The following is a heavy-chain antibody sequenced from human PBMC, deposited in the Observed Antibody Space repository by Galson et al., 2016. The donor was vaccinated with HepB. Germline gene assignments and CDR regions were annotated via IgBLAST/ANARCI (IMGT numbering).Heavy chain of an antibody. Sequence: SLRLSCAASGFVFRNFAMSWVRQAPGKGLEWVSVIDGSGGNKFYTNSVSGRLTVSRDNSNNTLYLQLNSLRAEDTAVYYCAKVNGCSSCRCGYYFDSWGQGVLVTVSS. CDR3: AKVNGCSSCRCGYYFDS. J-gene: IGHJ4*02. V-gene: IGHV3-23*01. D-gene: IGHD2-2*01. CDR2: IDGSGGNK. CDR1: GFVFRNFA.